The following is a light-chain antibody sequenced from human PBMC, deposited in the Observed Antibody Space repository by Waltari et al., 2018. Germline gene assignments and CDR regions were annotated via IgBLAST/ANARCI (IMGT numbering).Light chain of an antibody. CDR3: LLYMGSGIWV. CDR2: KAN. Sequence: QTVVTQEPSLSVATGGTVTLTCALSSGSLSSTSYASWYQQSPGQTPRTLVYKANIRSSGVPDLFSGSVLGNKAVLIITGAQAEDESTYYCLLYMGSGIWVFGGGTKLTVL. J-gene: IGLJ3*02. CDR1: SGSLSSTSY. V-gene: IGLV8-61*01.